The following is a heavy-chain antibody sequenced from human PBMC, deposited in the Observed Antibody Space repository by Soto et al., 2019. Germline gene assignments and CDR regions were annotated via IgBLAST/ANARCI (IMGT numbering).Heavy chain of an antibody. V-gene: IGHV4-59*01. Sequence: SETLSLTCTLYGGSITSYYWSWIRQPPGKGLEWIGNIYYSGSTNYNPSRKSRVTMSVDMSKNQVSLKLSSVTAADTAVYYCTRVGGYYGDYPNFDYCGQEALVTVSS. CDR3: TRVGGYYGDYPNFDY. D-gene: IGHD4-17*01. J-gene: IGHJ4*02. CDR2: IYYSGST. CDR1: GGSITSYY.